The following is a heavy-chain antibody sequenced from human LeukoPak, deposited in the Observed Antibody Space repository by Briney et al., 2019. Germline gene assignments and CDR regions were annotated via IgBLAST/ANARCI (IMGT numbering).Heavy chain of an antibody. CDR2: ISYDGSNK. CDR3: ARGGVGVVVTAPLDY. Sequence: TGGSLRLSCAASGFTFSSYAMHWVRQAPGKGLEWVAVISYDGSNKYYADSVEGRFTISRDNSKNTLYLQMNSLRAEDTAVYYCARGGVGVVVTAPLDYWGQGTLVTVSS. J-gene: IGHJ4*02. V-gene: IGHV3-30*04. D-gene: IGHD2-21*02. CDR1: GFTFSSYA.